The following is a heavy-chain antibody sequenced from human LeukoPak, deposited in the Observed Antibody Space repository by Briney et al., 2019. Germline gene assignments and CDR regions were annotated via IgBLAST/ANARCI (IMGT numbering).Heavy chain of an antibody. J-gene: IGHJ3*02. V-gene: IGHV3-23*01. CDR3: AKRGSYCSSTSCYLGGGDAFDI. CDR2: ISGSGGST. Sequence: PGGSLRLSCAASGFTFSSYAMSWVRQAPGRGLEWVSAISGSGGSTYYADSVKGRFTISRDNSKNTLYLQMNSLRAEDTAVYYCAKRGSYCSSTSCYLGGGDAFDIWGQGTMVTVSS. D-gene: IGHD2-2*01. CDR1: GFTFSSYA.